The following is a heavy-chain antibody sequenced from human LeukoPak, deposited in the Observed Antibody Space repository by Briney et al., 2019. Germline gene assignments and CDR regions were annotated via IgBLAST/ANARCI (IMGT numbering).Heavy chain of an antibody. D-gene: IGHD3-16*01. Sequence: SETLSLTCAVYGGSFSGYYWSWIRQPPGKGLEWIGEINHSGSTNYNPSLKSRVPISVDTSKNQFSLKLSSVTAADTAVYYCARGQFPQLRLNWFDPWGQGTLVTVSS. CDR1: GGSFSGYY. CDR3: ARGQFPQLRLNWFDP. J-gene: IGHJ5*02. CDR2: INHSGST. V-gene: IGHV4-34*01.